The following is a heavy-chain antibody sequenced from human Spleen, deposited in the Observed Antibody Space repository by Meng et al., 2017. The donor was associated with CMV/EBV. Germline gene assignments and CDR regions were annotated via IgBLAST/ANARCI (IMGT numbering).Heavy chain of an antibody. D-gene: IGHD2-2*02. CDR3: ARTHGKELSCYSRFGP. CDR2: IYHGVRT. J-gene: IGHJ5*02. CDR1: GYS. Sequence: GYSGGSCRRPPGERQEWSGEIYHGVRTSYNPSLKSRVIMSENRSQNQISLEVTSVNAADTDVCYCARTHGKELSCYSRFGPWGQGTLVTVSS. V-gene: IGHV4-34*01.